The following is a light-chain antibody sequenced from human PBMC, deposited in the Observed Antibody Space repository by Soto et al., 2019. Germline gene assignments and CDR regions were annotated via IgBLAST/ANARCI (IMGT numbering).Light chain of an antibody. J-gene: IGKJ4*01. Sequence: EIVMTQSPATLSVSPGEGATFSCRASQSINTKIAWYQQKPGQAPRLLIYDASNRATGIPARFSGSGSGTDFTLTITSLEPEDFAVYYCQHRSNWLAFGGGTKVDIK. CDR2: DAS. CDR3: QHRSNWLA. V-gene: IGKV3-11*01. CDR1: QSINTK.